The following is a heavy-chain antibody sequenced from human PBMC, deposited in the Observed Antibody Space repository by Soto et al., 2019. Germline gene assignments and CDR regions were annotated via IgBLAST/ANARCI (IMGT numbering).Heavy chain of an antibody. V-gene: IGHV1-2*02. Sequence: QVQLVQSGAEVKKPEASVKVSCKAPRYIFTAYFMHWVRQAPGQGLEWMGWINPNNGATHYGLSFQGRVTMTRDTSISTADMELSSLRSDDTAVYYCASHDPGARFDPWGQGTLVIVSS. CDR3: ASHDPGARFDP. CDR1: RYIFTAYF. CDR2: INPNNGAT. J-gene: IGHJ5*02. D-gene: IGHD1-1*01.